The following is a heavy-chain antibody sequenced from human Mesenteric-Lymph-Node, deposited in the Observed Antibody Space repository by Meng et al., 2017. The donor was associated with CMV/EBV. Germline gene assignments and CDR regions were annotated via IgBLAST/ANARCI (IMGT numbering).Heavy chain of an antibody. J-gene: IGHJ3*01. V-gene: IGHV4-39*01. CDR1: GASASSNSYY. Sequence: SETLSLTCTVSGASASSNSYYWGWIRQPPGKGLEWIESIYYSGTKYYNPSLKSRVTMSVDTSENQFSLKLSSVTAADTAVYYCAAPQYDSSGWGVFDVWGQGTMVTVSS. D-gene: IGHD3-22*01. CDR3: AAPQYDSSGWGVFDV. CDR2: IYYSGTK.